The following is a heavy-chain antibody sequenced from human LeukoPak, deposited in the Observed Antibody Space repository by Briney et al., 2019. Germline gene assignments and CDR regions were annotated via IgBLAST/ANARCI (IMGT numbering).Heavy chain of an antibody. CDR2: ISSGSTTI. D-gene: IGHD5-24*01. CDR3: ASGPDGYNSHLDY. CDR1: GFTFSSYS. J-gene: IGHJ4*02. Sequence: PGGSLRLSCAASGFTFSSYSMNWVRQAPGKGLEWVSYISSGSTTIYYADSVKGRFTISRDNAKNSLYLQMNSLRDEDTAVYYCASGPDGYNSHLDYWGQGTLVTVSS. V-gene: IGHV3-48*02.